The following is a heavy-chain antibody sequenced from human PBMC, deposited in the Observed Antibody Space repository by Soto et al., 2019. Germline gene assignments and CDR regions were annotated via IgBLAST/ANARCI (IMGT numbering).Heavy chain of an antibody. D-gene: IGHD3-3*01. CDR1: GGSFSGYY. J-gene: IGHJ6*02. Sequence: PSATLSLTCAVYGGSFSGYYWSWIRQPPGKGLEWIGEINHSGSTNYNPSLKSRVTISVDTSKNQFSLKLSSVTAADTAVYYCARAARGFLEWLSIENYYGMDVWGQGTTVTVSS. CDR2: INHSGST. V-gene: IGHV4-34*01. CDR3: ARAARGFLEWLSIENYYGMDV.